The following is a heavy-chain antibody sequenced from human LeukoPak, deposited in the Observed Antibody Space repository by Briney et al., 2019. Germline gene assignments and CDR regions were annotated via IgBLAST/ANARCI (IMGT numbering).Heavy chain of an antibody. J-gene: IGHJ4*02. CDR3: AKAGIVGATTPPVFDY. D-gene: IGHD1-26*01. V-gene: IGHV4-4*02. Sequence: PSETLSLTCAVSGASISNDYWWTWVRQPPGKGLEWIGEVYHSGSTNYNPSLKSRVTISVDKSKNQFSLRLSSVTAADTAVYYCAKAGIVGATTPPVFDYWGQGTLVTVSS. CDR2: VYHSGST. CDR1: GASISNDYW.